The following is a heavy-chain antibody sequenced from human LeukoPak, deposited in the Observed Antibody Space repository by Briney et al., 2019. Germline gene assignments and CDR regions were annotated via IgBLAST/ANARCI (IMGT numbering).Heavy chain of an antibody. CDR1: GGSFSGYY. D-gene: IGHD3-22*01. CDR3: ARVKFYDSSGYYF. CDR2: INHSGST. Sequence: PSETLSLTCAVYGGSFSGYYWSWIRQPPGKGLEWIGEINHSGSTNYNPSLKSRVTISVDTSKNQFSLKLSSVTAGDTAVYYCARVKFYDSSGYYFGGQGTLVTVSS. J-gene: IGHJ4*02. V-gene: IGHV4-34*01.